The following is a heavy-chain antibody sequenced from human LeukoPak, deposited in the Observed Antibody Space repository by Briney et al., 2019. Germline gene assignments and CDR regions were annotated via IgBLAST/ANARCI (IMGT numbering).Heavy chain of an antibody. D-gene: IGHD2-15*01. CDR3: AGGYCSGGSCYDFDY. J-gene: IGHJ4*02. CDR2: VNPNSGGT. CDR1: GYTFTGYY. Sequence: ASVKVSCKASGYTFTGYYMHWVRQAPGQGLEWMGWVNPNSGGTNYAQKFQGRVTMTRDTSISTAYMELSRLRSDDTAVYYCAGGYCSGGSCYDFDYWGQGTLVTVPS. V-gene: IGHV1-2*02.